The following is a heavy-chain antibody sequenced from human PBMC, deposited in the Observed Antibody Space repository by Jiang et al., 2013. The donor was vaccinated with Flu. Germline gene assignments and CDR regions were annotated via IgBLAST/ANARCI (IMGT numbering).Heavy chain of an antibody. CDR2: IIPIFGTA. CDR3: ARGRGYGDYDFDY. J-gene: IGHJ4*02. V-gene: IGHV1-69*01. Sequence: AEVKKPGSSVKVSCKASGDTFSNAINWVRQAPGQGLEWMGGIIPIFGTANYAQNFQGRLTLTADESTNTAYMELSSLRFEDTAVYYCARGRGYGDYDFDYWGQGTLVTVSS. CDR1: GDTFSNA. D-gene: IGHD4-17*01.